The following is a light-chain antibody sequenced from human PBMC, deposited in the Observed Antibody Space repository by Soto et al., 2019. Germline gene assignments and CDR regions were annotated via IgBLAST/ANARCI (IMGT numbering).Light chain of an antibody. J-gene: IGLJ1*01. CDR2: DVS. Sequence: QSALTQPGSVSGSPGQTITISSTGTSSDVDGYNYVSWYQHHPGKAPKLMIFDVSNRPSGVSNRFSGSKSGNTASLTISGLQPEDESDYYCRSYTTSNTRQIVFGTGTKLTVL. CDR3: RSYTTSNTRQIV. V-gene: IGLV2-14*03. CDR1: SSDVDGYNY.